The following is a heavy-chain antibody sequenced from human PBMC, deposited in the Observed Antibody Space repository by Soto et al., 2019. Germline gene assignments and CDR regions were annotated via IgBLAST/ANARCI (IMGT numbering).Heavy chain of an antibody. CDR1: GFTFDDYA. CDR2: ITGSSSTI. V-gene: IGHV3-48*02. Sequence: GGSLRLSCAASGFTFDDYAMHWVRQAPGKGLEWVSYITGSSSTIFYADSVKGRFTISRDNAKNSLYLQMNSLRDEDTAVYYCARDNGXXGSFDPWGQGILVTVSS. J-gene: IGHJ5*02. CDR3: ARDNGXXGSFDP.